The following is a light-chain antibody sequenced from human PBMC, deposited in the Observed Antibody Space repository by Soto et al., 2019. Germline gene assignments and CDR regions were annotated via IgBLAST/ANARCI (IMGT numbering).Light chain of an antibody. CDR2: DAS. CDR1: QSVSSY. J-gene: IGKJ1*01. Sequence: IVLTQSPATLSLSPWERATLSCRASQSVSSYLAWYQQKPGQAPRLLIYDASNRATGIPARFSGSGSGTDFTLTISSLEPEDFAVYYCQQRSNWPPTTFGQGTKVDIK. V-gene: IGKV3-11*01. CDR3: QQRSNWPPTT.